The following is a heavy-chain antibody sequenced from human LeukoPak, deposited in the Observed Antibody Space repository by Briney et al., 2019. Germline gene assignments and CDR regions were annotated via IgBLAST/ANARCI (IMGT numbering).Heavy chain of an antibody. Sequence: GGSLRLSCAASGFTFSDYYMNWIRQAPGKGLEWVSYISSSGNTIYYADSVKGRFTISRDNAKNSLYLQMNSLRAEDTAVYYCARGDYDILTGYSYFDYWGQGTLVTVSS. V-gene: IGHV3-11*01. CDR2: ISSSGNTI. J-gene: IGHJ4*02. D-gene: IGHD3-9*01. CDR3: ARGDYDILTGYSYFDY. CDR1: GFTFSDYY.